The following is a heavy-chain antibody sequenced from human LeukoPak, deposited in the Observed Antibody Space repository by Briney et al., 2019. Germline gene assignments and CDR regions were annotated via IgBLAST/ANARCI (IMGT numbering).Heavy chain of an antibody. Sequence: ASVKVSCKASVYTFTSYGITWVRQAPGQGLEWMGWISAYNGNTNYAQKLQGRVTMTTDTSTSTAYMELRSLRSDDTAVYYCAVYSGSYNDAFDIWGQGTMVTVSS. CDR1: VYTFTSYG. D-gene: IGHD1-26*01. J-gene: IGHJ3*02. CDR3: AVYSGSYNDAFDI. V-gene: IGHV1-18*01. CDR2: ISAYNGNT.